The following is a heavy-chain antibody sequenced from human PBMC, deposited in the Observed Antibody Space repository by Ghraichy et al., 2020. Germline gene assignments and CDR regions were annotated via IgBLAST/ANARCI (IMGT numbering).Heavy chain of an antibody. J-gene: IGHJ5*02. CDR2: ISYDGSNK. Sequence: GESLNISCAASGFTFSSYGMHWVRQAPGKGLEWVAVISYDGSNKYYADSVKGRFTISRDNSKNTLYLQMNSLRAEDTAVYYCAKRQGGDDYGDNNWFDPWGQGTLVTVSS. V-gene: IGHV3-30*18. CDR3: AKRQGGDDYGDNNWFDP. CDR1: GFTFSSYG. D-gene: IGHD4-17*01.